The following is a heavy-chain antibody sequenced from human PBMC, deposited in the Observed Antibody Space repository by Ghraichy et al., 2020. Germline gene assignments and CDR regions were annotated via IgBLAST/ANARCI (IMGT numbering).Heavy chain of an antibody. CDR1: DYTFPNYG. Sequence: ASVKVSCKAPDYTFPNYGISWFRQAPGQGLEWVGWIIPYNGNTDYAQNLKGRVTMTPDTSTSTAYMELRSLRSDDTAIYYCAREAHYDILTGYYQGYWGQGTLVTVSS. J-gene: IGHJ4*02. V-gene: IGHV1-18*01. D-gene: IGHD3-9*01. CDR3: AREAHYDILTGYYQGY. CDR2: IIPYNGNT.